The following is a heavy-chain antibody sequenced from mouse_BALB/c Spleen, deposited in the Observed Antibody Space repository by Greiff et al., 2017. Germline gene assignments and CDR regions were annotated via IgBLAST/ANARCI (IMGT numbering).Heavy chain of an antibody. CDR1: GYTFSSYW. CDR3: EITIRGYAMDY. D-gene: IGHD1-1*02. CDR2: ILPGSGST. J-gene: IGHJ4*01. V-gene: IGHV1-9*01. Sequence: VQLQQSGAELMKPGASVKISCKATGYTFSSYWIEWVKQRPGHGLEWIGEILPGSGSTNYNEKFKGKATFTADTSSNTAYMQLSSLTSEDSAVYYCEITIRGYAMDYWGQGTSVTVSS.